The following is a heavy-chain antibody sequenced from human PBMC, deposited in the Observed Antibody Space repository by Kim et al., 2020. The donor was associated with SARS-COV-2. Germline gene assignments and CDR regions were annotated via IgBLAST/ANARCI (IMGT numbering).Heavy chain of an antibody. J-gene: IGHJ6*02. CDR3: ARARDSGWYYYYGMDV. Sequence: KFQGRVTITEDESTSTAYMELSSLRAEDTAVYYCARARDSGWYYYYGMDVWGQGTTVTVSS. V-gene: IGHV1-69*01. D-gene: IGHD6-19*01.